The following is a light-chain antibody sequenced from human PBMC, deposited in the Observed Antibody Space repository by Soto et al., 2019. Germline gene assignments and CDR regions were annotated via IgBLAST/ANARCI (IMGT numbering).Light chain of an antibody. CDR3: QQYDNLLT. Sequence: DIQMTQSPSSLSASVGDRVTITCQASQDISHYLNWYQQKPGKPPKLLIYDASNLETGVRSRFSGSGSGTDFTCTISSLQTEDIATYYCQQYDNLLTFGPGTKVDIK. CDR1: QDISHY. J-gene: IGKJ3*01. CDR2: DAS. V-gene: IGKV1-33*01.